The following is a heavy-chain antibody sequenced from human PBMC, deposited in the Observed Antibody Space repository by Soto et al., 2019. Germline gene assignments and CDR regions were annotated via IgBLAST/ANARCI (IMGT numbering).Heavy chain of an antibody. Sequence: PSETLSLTCTVSGGSISSGGYYWSWIRQHPGKGLEWIGYIYYSGSTNYNPSLKSRVTISVDTSKNQFSLKLSSVTAADTAVYYCARENPVCFDYWGQRTLVTVSS. CDR3: ARENPVCFDY. CDR1: GGSISSGGYY. V-gene: IGHV4-61*08. J-gene: IGHJ4*02. CDR2: IYYSGST.